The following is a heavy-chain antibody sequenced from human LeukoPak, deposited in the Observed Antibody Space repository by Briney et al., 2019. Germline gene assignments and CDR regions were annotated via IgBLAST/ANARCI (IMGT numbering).Heavy chain of an antibody. V-gene: IGHV3-48*02. Sequence: GGSPRLSCAASGSTFRLYSMNWVRQAPGRGLEWVSYIRSSDGAIAYADSVKGRFTISRDDGKNSLYLQMNSLRDEDTAVYYCARDRDWAFDYWGQGTLITVSS. CDR1: GSTFRLYS. CDR3: ARDRDWAFDY. CDR2: IRSSDGAI. J-gene: IGHJ4*02. D-gene: IGHD3-9*01.